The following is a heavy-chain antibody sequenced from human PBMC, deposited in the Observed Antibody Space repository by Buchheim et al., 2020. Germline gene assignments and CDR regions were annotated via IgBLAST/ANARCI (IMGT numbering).Heavy chain of an antibody. D-gene: IGHD2-15*01. V-gene: IGHV3-30*18. J-gene: IGHJ6*02. CDR2: ISYDGSNK. CDR1: GFTFSSYG. Sequence: QVQLVESGGGVVQPGRSLRLSCAASGFTFSSYGMHWVRQAPGKGLEWVAVISYDGSNKYYADSVKGRFTISRDNSKNTLYLQMNSLRAEDTAVYYCAKDLGIVVVVAYGMDVWGQGTT. CDR3: AKDLGIVVVVAYGMDV.